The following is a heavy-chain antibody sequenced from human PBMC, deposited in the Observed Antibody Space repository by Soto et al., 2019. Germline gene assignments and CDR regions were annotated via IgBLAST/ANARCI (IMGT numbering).Heavy chain of an antibody. CDR2: INHSGST. J-gene: IGHJ5*02. Sequence: QVQLQQWGAGLLKPSETLSLTCAVYGGSFSGYYWSWIRQPPGKGLEWIGEINHSGSTNYNPSLKSRVTISVDTSKNQFSLKLSSVTAADTAVYYGARVGPNRYSSSWSLGWFDPWGQGTLVTVSS. D-gene: IGHD6-13*01. V-gene: IGHV4-34*01. CDR3: ARVGPNRYSSSWSLGWFDP. CDR1: GGSFSGYY.